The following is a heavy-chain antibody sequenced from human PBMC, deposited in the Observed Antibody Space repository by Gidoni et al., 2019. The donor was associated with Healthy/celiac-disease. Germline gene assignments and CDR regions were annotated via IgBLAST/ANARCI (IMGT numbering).Heavy chain of an antibody. CDR2: IKIKTDGGTT. D-gene: IGHD6-19*01. V-gene: IGHV3-15*07. J-gene: IGHJ6*02. CDR3: TTTGGMAGTDYYYGMDV. CDR1: GFTFSNAW. Sequence: EVQLVESGGGLVKPGGSLRLSCAASGFTFSNAWMNWVRQAPGKGLEWVGRIKIKTDGGTTDYAAPVKGRFTISRDDSKNTLYLQMNSLKTEDTAVYYCTTTGGMAGTDYYYGMDVWGQGTTVTVSS.